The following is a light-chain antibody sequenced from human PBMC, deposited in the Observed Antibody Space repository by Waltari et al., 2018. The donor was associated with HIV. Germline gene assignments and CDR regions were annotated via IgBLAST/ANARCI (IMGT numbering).Light chain of an antibody. CDR3: QHYGGSSWT. CDR1: QSVSSSY. Sequence: ELVLTQSPGTLSLSPGERATLSCRASQSVSSSYLAWYQQKPGQAPRLLIFGASGRPTGIPDRFSGSGSGTDFTLTISRLEPEDFAMYYCQHYGGSSWTFGPGTKVEIK. J-gene: IGKJ1*01. CDR2: GAS. V-gene: IGKV3-20*01.